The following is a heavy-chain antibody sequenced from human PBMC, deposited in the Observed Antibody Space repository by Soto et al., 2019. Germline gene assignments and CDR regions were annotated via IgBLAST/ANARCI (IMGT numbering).Heavy chain of an antibody. J-gene: IGHJ6*02. CDR1: GFTFSSYS. V-gene: IGHV3-48*02. D-gene: IGHD6-19*01. Sequence: GGSLRLSCAASGFTFSSYSMNWVRQAPGKGLEWVSYISSSSSTIYYADSVKGRFTISRDNAKNSLYLQMNSLRDEDTAVYYCAREIAVASHYYYGMDVWGQGTTVTVSS. CDR2: ISSSSSTI. CDR3: AREIAVASHYYYGMDV.